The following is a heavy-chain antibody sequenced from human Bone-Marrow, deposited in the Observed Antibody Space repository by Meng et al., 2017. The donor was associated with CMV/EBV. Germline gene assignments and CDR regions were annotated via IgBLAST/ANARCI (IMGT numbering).Heavy chain of an antibody. D-gene: IGHD2-15*01. CDR3: ARGLPLGYCSGGSCPEVWFDP. J-gene: IGHJ5*02. CDR1: GYTSTSYD. CDR2: MNPNSGNT. Sequence: ASVKVSCKASGYTSTSYDINWVRQATGQGLEWMGWMNPNSGNTGYAQKFQGRVTITRNTSISTAYMELSSLRSEDTAVYYCARGLPLGYCSGGSCPEVWFDPWGQGTLVTVSS. V-gene: IGHV1-8*03.